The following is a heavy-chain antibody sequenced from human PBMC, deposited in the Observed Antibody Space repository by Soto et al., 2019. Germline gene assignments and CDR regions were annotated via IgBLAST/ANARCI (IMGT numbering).Heavy chain of an antibody. V-gene: IGHV4-34*12. CDR3: ARDTSVNFYLGPFEY. J-gene: IGHJ4*02. CDR2: TFHSGTT. D-gene: IGHD5-18*01. Sequence: PSETLSLTCAVYGGSFSGYYWSWVRQAPGKGLEWIGETFHSGTTNYNPSLRNRVTISVDKSSNQFSLKMSSVTAADTAVYYCARDTSVNFYLGPFEYWGQGMQVTVSS. CDR1: GGSFSGYY.